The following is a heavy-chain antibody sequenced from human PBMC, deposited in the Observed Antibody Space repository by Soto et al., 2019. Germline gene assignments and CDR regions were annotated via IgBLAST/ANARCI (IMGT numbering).Heavy chain of an antibody. CDR2: IYYSGST. CDR1: GGSISSYY. Sequence: SETLSLTCTVSGGSISSYYWSWIRQPPGKGLEWIGYIYYSGSTNYNPSLKSRVTISVDTSKNQFSLKLSSVTAADTAVYYCASGLSPTWFAPWGQGTLVTVSS. V-gene: IGHV4-59*01. J-gene: IGHJ5*02. CDR3: ASGLSPTWFAP.